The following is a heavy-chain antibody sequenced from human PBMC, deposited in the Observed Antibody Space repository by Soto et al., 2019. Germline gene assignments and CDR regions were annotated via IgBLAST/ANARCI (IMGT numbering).Heavy chain of an antibody. V-gene: IGHV3-23*01. CDR1: GFTFNNYA. J-gene: IGHJ6*01. CDR2: ISSSGGST. CDR3: AKERWERYGMGI. Sequence: EVQLLESGGGLVQPGGSLRLSCAASGFTFNNYAMSWVRQAPGKGLEWVSTISSSGGSTYYADSVKGRFTISRDNSKNTLCLQVTGLRVDDTAGYYCAKERWERYGMGIWGQWTTFTVSS. D-gene: IGHD1-26*01.